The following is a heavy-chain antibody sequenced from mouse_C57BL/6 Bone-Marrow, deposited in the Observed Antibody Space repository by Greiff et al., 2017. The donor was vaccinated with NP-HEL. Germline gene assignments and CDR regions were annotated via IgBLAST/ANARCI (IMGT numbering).Heavy chain of an antibody. J-gene: IGHJ4*01. CDR1: GFTFSNYW. CDR2: IRLKSDNYAT. D-gene: IGHD2-2*01. CDR3: TGGVTTCPYAMDY. V-gene: IGHV6-3*01. Sequence: EVKLQESGGGLVQPGGSMKLSCVASGFTFSNYWMNWVRQSPEKGLEWVAQIRLKSDNYATHYAESVKGRFTISRDDSKSSVYLQMNNLRAEDTGIYYCTGGVTTCPYAMDYWGQGTSVTVSS.